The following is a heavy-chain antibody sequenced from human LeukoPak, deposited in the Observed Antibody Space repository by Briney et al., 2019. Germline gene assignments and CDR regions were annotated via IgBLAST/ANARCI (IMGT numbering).Heavy chain of an antibody. Sequence: PGGSLRLSCAASGFTFSSYGMHWVRQAPGKGLEWVSVIYSGGSTYYADSVKGRFTISRDNSKNTLYLQMNSLRAEDTAVYYCARDFGGFWGQGTLVTVSS. CDR2: IYSGGST. V-gene: IGHV3-66*01. D-gene: IGHD3-16*01. J-gene: IGHJ4*02. CDR1: GFTFSSYG. CDR3: ARDFGGF.